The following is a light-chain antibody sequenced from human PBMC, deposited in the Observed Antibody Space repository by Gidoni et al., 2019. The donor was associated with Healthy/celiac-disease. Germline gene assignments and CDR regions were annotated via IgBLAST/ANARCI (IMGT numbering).Light chain of an antibody. V-gene: IGLV2-14*03. CDR1: SSDVGGYNY. Sequence: QSALTQPASVSGSPGQSITISCTGPSSDVGGYNYVSWYQQHPGKAPKLMIYDASNRPSGVSNRFSGSKSGNTASLTISGLQAEDEADYYCSSYTSSSTRVFGGGTKLTVL. CDR3: SSYTSSSTRV. J-gene: IGLJ3*02. CDR2: DAS.